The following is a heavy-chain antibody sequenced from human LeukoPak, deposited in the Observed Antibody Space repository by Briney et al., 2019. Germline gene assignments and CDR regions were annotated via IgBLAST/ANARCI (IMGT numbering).Heavy chain of an antibody. Sequence: GESLKISCKGSGYSFTSYWISWVRQMPRKGLEWMGRIDPSDSYTNYSPSFQGHVTISADKSISTAYLQWSSLKASDTAMYYCARQGREGYSYNDYWAQGTLVTVSS. CDR3: ARQGREGYSYNDY. D-gene: IGHD5-18*01. CDR1: GYSFTSYW. J-gene: IGHJ4*02. V-gene: IGHV5-10-1*01. CDR2: IDPSDSYT.